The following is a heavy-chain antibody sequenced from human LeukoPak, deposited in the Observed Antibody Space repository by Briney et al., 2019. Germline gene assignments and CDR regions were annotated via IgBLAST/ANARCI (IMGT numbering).Heavy chain of an antibody. CDR2: IKQDGSEK. J-gene: IGHJ4*02. CDR3: ARENGDYVIDY. CDR1: GFTFSSYW. D-gene: IGHD4-17*01. V-gene: IGHV3-7*03. Sequence: SGGSLRLSCAASGFTFSSYWMSWVGQAPGKGGEGVANIKQDGSEKYYVDSVKGRFTISRDNAKNSLYLQMNSLRAEDTAVYYCARENGDYVIDYWGQGTLVTVSS.